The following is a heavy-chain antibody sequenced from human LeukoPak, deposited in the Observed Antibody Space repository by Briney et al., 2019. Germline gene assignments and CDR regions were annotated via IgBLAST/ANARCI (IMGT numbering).Heavy chain of an antibody. J-gene: IGHJ4*02. Sequence: GRSLRLSCAASGFTFSSYAMHWVRQAPGKGLEWVAVISYDGSNKYYADSVKGRFTISRDNSKNTLYLQMNSLRAEDTAVYYCARGAWGTSVHFDKWGQGALVTVSS. V-gene: IGHV3-30-3*01. D-gene: IGHD3-16*01. CDR2: ISYDGSNK. CDR1: GFTFSSYA. CDR3: ARGAWGTSVHFDK.